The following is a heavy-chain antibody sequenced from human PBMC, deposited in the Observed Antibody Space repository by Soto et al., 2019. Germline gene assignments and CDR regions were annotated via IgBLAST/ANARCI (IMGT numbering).Heavy chain of an antibody. CDR2: ISGSVGST. J-gene: IGHJ4*02. CDR3: AKCRDRSLYDSRGFDY. CDR1: GLPFSSYA. V-gene: IGHV3-23*01. Sequence: PXGSLSLSFAASGLPFSSYAMSGVRQAPGKGLEWVSGISGSVGSTFYSDSVKGRFTISRDNSKNTLFLQMNSLRVEDTALYYCAKCRDRSLYDSRGFDYCGQRSLVTVSS. D-gene: IGHD3-22*01.